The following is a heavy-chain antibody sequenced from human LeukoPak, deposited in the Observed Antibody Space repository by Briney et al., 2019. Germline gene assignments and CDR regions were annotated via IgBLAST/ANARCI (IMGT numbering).Heavy chain of an antibody. J-gene: IGHJ4*02. CDR2: INSDGSTT. CDR3: TRGYSGSYRIDY. V-gene: IGHV3-74*01. CDR1: GFTFSSYW. D-gene: IGHD1-26*01. Sequence: GGSLRLSCAASGFTFSSYWMHWVRQAPGKGLVWVSRINSDGSTTSDADSVKGRFTISRDNAKNTLYLQTNSLRAEDTAVYYCTRGYSGSYRIDYWGQGTLVTVSS.